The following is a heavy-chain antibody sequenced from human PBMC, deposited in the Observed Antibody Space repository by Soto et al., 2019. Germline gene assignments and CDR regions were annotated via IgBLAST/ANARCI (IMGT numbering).Heavy chain of an antibody. D-gene: IGHD3-22*01. Sequence: SETLSLTCTVSGGSISSSSYYWGWIRQPPGKGLEWIGSIYYTGSTYYSPSLKGRVTISVDSSKNQFSLKLSSGTAAEPAVYHRVRVHYYDSSSYFRPADAFDIWGQGTRVTVSS. CDR1: GGSISSSSYY. J-gene: IGHJ3*02. V-gene: IGHV4-39*02. CDR3: VRVHYYDSSSYFRPADAFDI. CDR2: IYYTGST.